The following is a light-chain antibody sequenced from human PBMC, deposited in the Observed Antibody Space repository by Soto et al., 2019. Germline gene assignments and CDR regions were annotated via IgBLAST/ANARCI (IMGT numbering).Light chain of an antibody. CDR1: QSISSW. CDR3: QQSYSNPHT. CDR2: DVS. V-gene: IGKV1-39*01. Sequence: DIQLTQSPSFLSASLGDRVTITCRASQSISSWLAWYQQKPGKAPKLLIYDVSSLESGVPSRFSGGGSGTDFTLTISSLQPEDFATYSCQQSYSNPHTFGGGTKVDIK. J-gene: IGKJ4*01.